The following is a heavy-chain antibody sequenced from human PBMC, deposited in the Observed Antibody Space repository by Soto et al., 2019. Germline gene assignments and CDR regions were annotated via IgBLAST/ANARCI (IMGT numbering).Heavy chain of an antibody. CDR3: AKAGRYYDSSGYRDY. V-gene: IGHV3-23*01. J-gene: IGHJ4*02. CDR1: GFTFSSYA. D-gene: IGHD3-22*01. Sequence: PGGSLRLSCAASGFTFSSYAMSWVRQAPGKGLEWVSAISGSGGSTYYADSVKGRFTISRDNSKNTLYLQMNSLRAEDTAVYYCAKAGRYYDSSGYRDYRGQGTLVTVSS. CDR2: ISGSGGST.